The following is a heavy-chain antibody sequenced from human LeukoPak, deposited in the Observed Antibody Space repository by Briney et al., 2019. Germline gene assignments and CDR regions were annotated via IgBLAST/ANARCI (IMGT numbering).Heavy chain of an antibody. CDR1: GFTFRSYG. Sequence: GGSLRLSCAASGFTFRSYGMHWVRQAPGKGLEYVAAISSNGGSTDYANSVKGRFTISRDNSKNTLYLQMGSLRAEDMAVYYCARVSSSYDYDYWGQGTLVTVSS. CDR3: ARVSSSYDYDY. V-gene: IGHV3-64*01. J-gene: IGHJ4*02. CDR2: ISSNGGST. D-gene: IGHD6-6*01.